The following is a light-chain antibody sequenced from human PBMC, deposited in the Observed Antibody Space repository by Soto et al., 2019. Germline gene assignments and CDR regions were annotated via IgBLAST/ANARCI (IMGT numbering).Light chain of an antibody. CDR3: QEYSKWPLFT. CDR1: QSVGRN. J-gene: IGKJ3*01. Sequence: EIVVTQSPGILSVSPGDRATLSCRASQSVGRNLAWYQQKPGQAPTLLIYAASTRATGLPASFSGSGSGTYFTLTISSLQSEDFAVYYCQEYSKWPLFTFGPGTRVDIK. CDR2: AAS. V-gene: IGKV3-15*01.